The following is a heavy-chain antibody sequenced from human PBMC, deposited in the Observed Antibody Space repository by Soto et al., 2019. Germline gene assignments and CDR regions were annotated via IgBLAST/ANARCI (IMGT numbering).Heavy chain of an antibody. CDR2: ISSSSSYT. J-gene: IGHJ4*02. CDR1: GFTFSDYY. CDR3: AKDRDYPRDYFHY. V-gene: IGHV3-11*05. Sequence: GGSLRLSCAASGFTFSDYYMSWLRQAPGKGLEWVSYISSSSSYTNYADSVRGRFTISRDFSKNTVFLHMDSLRAEDTAVYYCAKDRDYPRDYFHYWGQGTLVTVSS. D-gene: IGHD3-10*01.